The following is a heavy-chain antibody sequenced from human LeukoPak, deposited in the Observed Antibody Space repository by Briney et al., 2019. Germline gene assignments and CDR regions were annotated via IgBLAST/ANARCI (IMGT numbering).Heavy chain of an antibody. V-gene: IGHV3-9*01. CDR2: ISWNSGSI. J-gene: IGHJ5*02. Sequence: GRSLRLSCAASGFTFDDYAMHWVRPAPGKGLEWVSGISWNSGSIGYADSVKGRFTISRDNAKNSLYLQMNSLRAEDTALYYCAKLYCSSTSCPNWFDPWGQGTLVTVSS. CDR3: AKLYCSSTSCPNWFDP. D-gene: IGHD2-2*01. CDR1: GFTFDDYA.